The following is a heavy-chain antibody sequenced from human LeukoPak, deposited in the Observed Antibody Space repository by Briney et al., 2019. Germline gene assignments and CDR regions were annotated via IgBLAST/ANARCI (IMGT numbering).Heavy chain of an antibody. CDR2: IYWDDDK. J-gene: IGHJ4*02. CDR3: AHSLYVDTAMVGFDY. Sequence: SGPTLVNPTQTLTLTCTFSGFSLRTSGVGVGWIRQPPGEALEWLAFIYWDDDKRYSPSLKSRLTITKDISKNQVVLTMTNMDPMDTATYYCAHSLYVDTAMVGFDYWGQGTLVTVSS. V-gene: IGHV2-5*02. D-gene: IGHD5-18*01. CDR1: GFSLRTSGVG.